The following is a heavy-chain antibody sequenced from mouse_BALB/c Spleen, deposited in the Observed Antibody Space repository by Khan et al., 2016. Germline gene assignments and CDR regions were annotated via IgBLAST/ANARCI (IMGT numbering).Heavy chain of an antibody. CDR2: IRNKANGYTI. J-gene: IGHJ4*01. V-gene: IGHV7-3*02. CDR3: ARLMHYYAMDY. Sequence: EVELVESGGGLVQPGGSLRLSCATSGFTFTDYYMSWVRQPPGKALEWLGFIRNKANGYTIEYSASVKGRFTISRANSQSILYLQMNTLIAEDSATYYCARLMHYYAMDYWGQGTSVTVSS. CDR1: GFTFTDYY.